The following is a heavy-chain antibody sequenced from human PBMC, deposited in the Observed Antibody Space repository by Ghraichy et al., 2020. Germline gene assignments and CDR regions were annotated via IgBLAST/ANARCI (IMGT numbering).Heavy chain of an antibody. V-gene: IGHV4-31*03. CDR2: IYYSGST. J-gene: IGHJ4*02. Sequence: LSLTCTVSGGSISSGGYYWSWIRQHPGKGLEWIGYIYYSGSTYYNPSLKSRVTISVDTSKNQFSLKLSSVTAADTAVYYCARTYDRAPWAFDYWGQGPLVTVSS. CDR1: GGSISSGGYY. CDR3: ARTYDRAPWAFDY. D-gene: IGHD3-22*01.